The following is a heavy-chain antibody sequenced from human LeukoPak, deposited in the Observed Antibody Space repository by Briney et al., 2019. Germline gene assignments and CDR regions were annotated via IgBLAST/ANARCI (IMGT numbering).Heavy chain of an antibody. V-gene: IGHV3-30*18. Sequence: PGGSLRLSCAASGFTFSSYGMHWVRQAPGKGLEWVAVISYDGSNKYYADSVKGRFTISRDNSKNTLYLQMNSLRAEDTAVYYCAKDPKPLNYDFWSGYYSYYYYYGMDVWGQGTTVTVSS. J-gene: IGHJ6*02. CDR3: AKDPKPLNYDFWSGYYSYYYYYGMDV. CDR2: ISYDGSNK. CDR1: GFTFSSYG. D-gene: IGHD3-3*01.